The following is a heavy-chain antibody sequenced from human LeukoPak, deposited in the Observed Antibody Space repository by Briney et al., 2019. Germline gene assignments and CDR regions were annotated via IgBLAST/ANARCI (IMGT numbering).Heavy chain of an antibody. CDR1: GFTFDDYA. Sequence: GRSLRLSCAASGFTFDDYAMHWVRQAPGKGLEWVSSISGSGGSTYYADSVKGRFTISRDNSKNTLYLQMNSLRAEDTAVYYCARAEGKMAAGKYYYYMDVWGKGTTVTVSS. CDR2: ISGSGGST. V-gene: IGHV3-23*01. D-gene: IGHD6-13*01. CDR3: ARAEGKMAAGKYYYYMDV. J-gene: IGHJ6*03.